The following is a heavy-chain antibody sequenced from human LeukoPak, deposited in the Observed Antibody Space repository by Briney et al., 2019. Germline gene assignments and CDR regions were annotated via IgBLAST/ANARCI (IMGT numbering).Heavy chain of an antibody. V-gene: IGHV4-59*01. CDR1: GGSISSYY. J-gene: IGHJ3*02. Sequence: SETLSLTCTVSGGSISSYYWSWIRQPPGKGLERIGYIYYSGSTNYNPSLKSRVTISVDTSKNQFSLKLSSVTAADTAVYYCARAYGLDAFDIWGQGTMVTVSS. D-gene: IGHD4-17*01. CDR3: ARAYGLDAFDI. CDR2: IYYSGST.